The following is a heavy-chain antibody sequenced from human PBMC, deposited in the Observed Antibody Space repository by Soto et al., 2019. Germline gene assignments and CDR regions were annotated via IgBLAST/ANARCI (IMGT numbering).Heavy chain of an antibody. CDR2: IIPIFGTA. J-gene: IGHJ6*02. V-gene: IGHV1-69*06. D-gene: IGHD3-22*01. CDR1: VGTFSSYA. CDR3: ARVSEDYYDSSGYYRLKYYYYYGMDV. Sequence: SVKLSCKASVGTFSSYAISWVRQAPGQGLEWMGGIIPIFGTANYAQKFQGRVTITADKSTSTAYMELSSLRSEDTAVYYCARVSEDYYDSSGYYRLKYYYYYGMDVWGQGTTVTVSS.